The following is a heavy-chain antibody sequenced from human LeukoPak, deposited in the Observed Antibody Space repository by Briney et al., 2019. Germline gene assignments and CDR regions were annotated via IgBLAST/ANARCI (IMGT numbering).Heavy chain of an antibody. V-gene: IGHV1-18*01. CDR1: GYTFTSYG. CDR3: ARDLVRYCSSTSCYNWFDP. Sequence: ASVKVSCKASGYTFTSYGISWVRQAPGQGLEWMGWISAYNGNTNYAQKLQGRVTMTTDTSTSTAYMELRSLRSDDTAVYYRARDLVRYCSSTSCYNWFDPWGQGTLVTVSS. J-gene: IGHJ5*02. D-gene: IGHD2-2*01. CDR2: ISAYNGNT.